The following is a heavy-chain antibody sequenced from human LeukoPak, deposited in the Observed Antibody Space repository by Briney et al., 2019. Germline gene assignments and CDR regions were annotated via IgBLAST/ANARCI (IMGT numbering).Heavy chain of an antibody. D-gene: IGHD3-22*01. CDR1: GFTFSSYA. Sequence: GGSLRLSCAASGFTFSSYAMSWVRQAPGKGLEWVSAISGSGGSTYYADSVKGRFTISRDNSKNTLYLQMNSLRAEDTAVYYCAKDAPDHYYEITPFDYWGQGTLVTVSS. V-gene: IGHV3-23*01. J-gene: IGHJ4*02. CDR3: AKDAPDHYYEITPFDY. CDR2: ISGSGGST.